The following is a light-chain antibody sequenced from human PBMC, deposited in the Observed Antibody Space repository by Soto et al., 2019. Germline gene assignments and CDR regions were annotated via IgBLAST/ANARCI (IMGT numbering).Light chain of an antibody. V-gene: IGLV2-14*01. J-gene: IGLJ1*01. Sequence: QSVLTQPASVSGSPGQSITISCTGTSGDIGSYNRVSWYQQHPGKAPKLIIYEVTDRPSGVSNRCSGSKSGNTASLTISGLQAEDEADYYCSSYTNIKTRACVFGTGTKLTVL. CDR1: SGDIGSYNR. CDR3: SSYTNIKTRACV. CDR2: EVT.